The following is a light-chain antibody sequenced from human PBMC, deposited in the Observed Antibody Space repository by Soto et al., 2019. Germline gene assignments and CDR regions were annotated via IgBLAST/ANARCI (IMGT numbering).Light chain of an antibody. CDR3: QQYNTYS. Sequence: DIQMTQSPSTLSGSVGDRVTITCRASQTLSSWLAWYQQKPGTAPKLLIYHASTLESGVPSRFSGSGSGTEFSLTISSLQPDDFAAYYCQQYNTYSFGQGTKVDI. CDR1: QTLSSW. J-gene: IGKJ1*01. V-gene: IGKV1-5*01. CDR2: HAS.